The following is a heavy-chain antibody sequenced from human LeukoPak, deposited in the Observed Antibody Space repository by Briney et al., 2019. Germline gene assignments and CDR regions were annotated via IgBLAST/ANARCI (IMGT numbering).Heavy chain of an antibody. Sequence: GGSLRLSCAASGFTFSNYGIHWVRQAPGKGLEWVTFIRFNGNNKYYIDSVKGRFTISRDNSKNTVYLQMNSLKPEDTAVYYCAKDAFEGSPYNHLLSAYYADYWGQGSLVTVSS. CDR1: GFTFSNYG. CDR3: AKDAFEGSPYNHLLSAYYADY. J-gene: IGHJ4*02. CDR2: IRFNGNNK. D-gene: IGHD3-3*01. V-gene: IGHV3-30*02.